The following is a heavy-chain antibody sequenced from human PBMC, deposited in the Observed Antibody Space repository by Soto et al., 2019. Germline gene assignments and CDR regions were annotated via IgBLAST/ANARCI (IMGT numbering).Heavy chain of an antibody. CDR3: ARSSYSSIAEPLFDS. CDR1: GDSINSVDYF. Sequence: PSETLSLTSVVAGDSINSVDYFWSWIRQPPGKGLEWIGYVYYSGNTNYNPSLKSRITISIDRLNKHFSLRLRSVTAGHTAVYYCARSSYSSIAEPLFDSWGQRSRVTVCS. J-gene: IGHJ4*02. CDR2: VYYSGNT. D-gene: IGHD6-6*01. V-gene: IGHV4-61*08.